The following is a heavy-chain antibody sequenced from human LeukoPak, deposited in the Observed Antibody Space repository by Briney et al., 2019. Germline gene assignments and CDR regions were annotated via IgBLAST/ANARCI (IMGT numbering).Heavy chain of an antibody. CDR1: GYTFTSYD. V-gene: IGHV1-8*01. Sequence: ASVKVSCKASGYTFTSYDINWVRQATGQGLEWMGWMNPNSGNTGYAQKFQGRVTMTRNTSISTAYMELSSLRSEDTAVYYCARDKKNPLKRITGTTFAYNWFDPWGQGTLVTVSS. CDR2: MNPNSGNT. J-gene: IGHJ5*02. D-gene: IGHD1-20*01. CDR3: ARDKKNPLKRITGTTFAYNWFDP.